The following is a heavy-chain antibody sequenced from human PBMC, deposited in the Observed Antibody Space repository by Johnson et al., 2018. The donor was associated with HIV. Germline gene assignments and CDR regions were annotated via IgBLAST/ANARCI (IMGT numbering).Heavy chain of an antibody. CDR1: GFTFSDYY. Sequence: VQLVESGGGVVQPGRSLILSCAASGFTFSDYYMSWIRPAPGKGLEWVANIKHDGSEKYYVDSVKGRFTISRDNAKNSLYLQMNSLRAEDTAVYYCARVMQADAFDIWGQGTMVTVSS. CDR2: IKHDGSEK. D-gene: IGHD2-8*01. CDR3: ARVMQADAFDI. V-gene: IGHV3-7*01. J-gene: IGHJ3*02.